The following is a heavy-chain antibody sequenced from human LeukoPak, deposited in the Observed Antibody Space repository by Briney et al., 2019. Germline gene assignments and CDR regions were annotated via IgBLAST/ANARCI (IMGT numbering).Heavy chain of an antibody. CDR3: AAPGWRDLFDY. V-gene: IGHV4-39*01. Sequence: SETLSLTCTVSGGSISSSSYYWGWIRQPPGKGLEWIGNIYYSGNTYYNPSLKSRITISVDTSKNQFSLKLSSVTAADTAVYYCAAPGWRDLFDYWGQGTLVTVSS. D-gene: IGHD6-19*01. CDR2: IYYSGNT. J-gene: IGHJ4*02. CDR1: GGSISSSSYY.